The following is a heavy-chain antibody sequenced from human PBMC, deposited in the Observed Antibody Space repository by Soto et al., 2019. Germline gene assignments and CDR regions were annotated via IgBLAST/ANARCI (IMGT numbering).Heavy chain of an antibody. CDR3: ARSQTLFRWFGP. J-gene: IGHJ5*02. CDR1: GGSFSGHF. V-gene: IGHV4-34*01. D-gene: IGHD3-16*01. Sequence: QEHLQQWGAGLLKPTETLSLTCAVFGGSFSGHFWSWIRQSPGKGLEWIGEINQGGRTNCNPSLKSRVTMSLETANNQFSLNLTSVTAADTATYYCARSQTLFRWFGPWGQGTPVTVSS. CDR2: INQGGRT.